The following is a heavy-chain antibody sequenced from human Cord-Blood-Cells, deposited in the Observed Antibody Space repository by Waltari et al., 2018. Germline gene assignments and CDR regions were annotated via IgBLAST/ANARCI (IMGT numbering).Heavy chain of an antibody. D-gene: IGHD6-6*01. V-gene: IGHV3-74*01. CDR1: GFTFSSYW. CDR2: NNSEGSST. Sequence: EVQLVESGGGLVQPGGSLRLSCAASGFTFSSYWMHWVRQAPGKGLVLVSSNNSEGSSTSYAGSVKGRFTISRDNAKNTLDLQINSLGAEDTAVYYWARDLVEDSSSSFDYWGQGTLVNVSS. CDR3: ARDLVEDSSSSFDY. J-gene: IGHJ4*02.